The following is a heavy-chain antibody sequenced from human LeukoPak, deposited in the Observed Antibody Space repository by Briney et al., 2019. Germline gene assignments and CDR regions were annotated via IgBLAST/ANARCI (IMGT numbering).Heavy chain of an antibody. J-gene: IGHJ4*02. CDR3: ARRLEWTSNFDY. CDR2: IYPGDSDT. D-gene: IGHD4-11*01. CDR1: GYSFTSYW. Sequence: GESLKISCKGSGYSFTSYWIGWVRQMPGKGLEWMGIIYPGDSDTRYSPSFQGQVTISADKSTAYLQWSSLKASDTAMYYCARRLEWTSNFDYWGQGTLVTVSS. V-gene: IGHV5-51*01.